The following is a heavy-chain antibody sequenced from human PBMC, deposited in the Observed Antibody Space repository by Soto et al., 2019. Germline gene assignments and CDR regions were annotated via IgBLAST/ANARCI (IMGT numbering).Heavy chain of an antibody. D-gene: IGHD2-15*01. V-gene: IGHV3-9*01. CDR1: GFTFDDYA. J-gene: IGHJ3*02. CDR2: LSWNSGSI. Sequence: EVQLVESGGGLVQPGRSLRLSCAASGFTFDDYAMHWVRQAPGKGLEWVSGLSWNSGSIGYADSVKGRFTISRDNDKNSLYLQINSLRAEYTALYYCAKGGAVVGAATAAFDIWGQGTMVTVSS. CDR3: AKGGAVVGAATAAFDI.